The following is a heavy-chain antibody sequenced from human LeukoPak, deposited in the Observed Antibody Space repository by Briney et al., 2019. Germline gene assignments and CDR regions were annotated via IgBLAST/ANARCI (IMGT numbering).Heavy chain of an antibody. J-gene: IGHJ4*02. D-gene: IGHD3-10*01. CDR1: GYIFTAYY. CDR3: ATDNYGTLDY. Sequence: GAPVKVSCKASGYIFTAYYIHWVRRAPGQGLEWMGWVDPRSGATKCTQKFQGRVTMTRDTSITTVYVELNGLTFDDTAVYYCATDNYGTLDYWGQGTPVSVSS. CDR2: VDPRSGAT. V-gene: IGHV1-2*02.